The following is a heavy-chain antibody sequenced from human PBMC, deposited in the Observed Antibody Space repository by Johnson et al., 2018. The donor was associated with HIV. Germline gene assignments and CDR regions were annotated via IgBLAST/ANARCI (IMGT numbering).Heavy chain of an antibody. CDR1: GFTFNSYA. J-gene: IGHJ3*02. CDR3: ARSPGEADAFDI. CDR2: IYSGGST. Sequence: EVQLVESGGGLIQPGGSLRLSCAASGFTFNSYAMSWVRQGPGKGLEWVSVIYSGGSTYYADSVKGRFTISRDNSKNTLYLQMNSLRAEDTAMYYCARSPGEADAFDIWGQGTMVTVSS. V-gene: IGHV3-66*01. D-gene: IGHD3-10*01.